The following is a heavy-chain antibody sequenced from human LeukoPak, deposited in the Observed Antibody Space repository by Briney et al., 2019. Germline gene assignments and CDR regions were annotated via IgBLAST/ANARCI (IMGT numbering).Heavy chain of an antibody. J-gene: IGHJ3*02. Sequence: SETLYLTCTVSGGSISSYYWSWIRQPPGKGLEWIGYIYYSGSTNYNPSLKSRVTISVDTSKNQFSLKLSSVTAADTAVYYCARDDYGDDDDAFDIWGQGTMVTVSS. V-gene: IGHV4-59*01. D-gene: IGHD4-17*01. CDR1: GGSISSYY. CDR3: ARDDYGDDDDAFDI. CDR2: IYYSGST.